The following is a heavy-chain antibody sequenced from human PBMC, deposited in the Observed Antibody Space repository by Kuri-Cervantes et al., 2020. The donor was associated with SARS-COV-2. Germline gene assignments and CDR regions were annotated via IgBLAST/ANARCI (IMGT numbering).Heavy chain of an antibody. CDR2: IYYSGST. Sequence: AETLSLTCTVSGGSISSSSHYWSWIRQPPGKGLEWIGYIYYSGSTNYSPSLKSRVTISVDTSKNQFSLKLSSVTAADTAVYYCARDPNANHNNWFDPWGQGTLVTVSS. J-gene: IGHJ5*02. D-gene: IGHD4/OR15-4a*01. V-gene: IGHV4-61*01. CDR1: GGSISSSSHY. CDR3: ARDPNANHNNWFDP.